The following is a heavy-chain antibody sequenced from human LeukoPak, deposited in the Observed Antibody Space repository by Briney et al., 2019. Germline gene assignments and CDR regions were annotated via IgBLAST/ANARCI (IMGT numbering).Heavy chain of an antibody. V-gene: IGHV1-2*02. CDR1: GYTFTGYY. J-gene: IGHJ5*02. CDR2: INPNSGGT. CDR3: ARDRITMLRGVIRINWFDP. D-gene: IGHD3-10*01. Sequence: GASVKVSCKASGYTFTGYYMNWVRQAPGQGHEWMGWINPNSGGTNYAQKFQGRVTMTRDTSISTAYMELSRLRSDDTAVYYCARDRITMLRGVIRINWFDPWGEGTLVTVSS.